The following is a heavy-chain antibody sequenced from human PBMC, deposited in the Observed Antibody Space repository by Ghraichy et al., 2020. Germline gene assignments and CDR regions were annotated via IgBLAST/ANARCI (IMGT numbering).Heavy chain of an antibody. CDR3: ARDLLGWDDY. D-gene: IGHD6-19*01. Sequence: SETLSLTCTVSGGSISSYYWSWIRQPPGKGLEWIGYIYYSGSTNYNPSLKSRVTISVDTSKNQFSLKLSSVTAADTAVYYCARDLLGWDDYWGQGTLVTVSS. J-gene: IGHJ4*02. CDR1: GGSISSYY. V-gene: IGHV4-59*01. CDR2: IYYSGST.